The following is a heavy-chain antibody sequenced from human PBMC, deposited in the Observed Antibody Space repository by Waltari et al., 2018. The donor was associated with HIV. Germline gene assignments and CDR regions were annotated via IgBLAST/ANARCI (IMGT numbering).Heavy chain of an antibody. V-gene: IGHV3-11*01. J-gene: IGHJ4*02. CDR2: MSSSGRSI. D-gene: IGHD3-3*01. CDR3: ARNYDFWSGLPGY. CDR1: GFPFNDYY. Sequence: QVQLVESGGGLVKPGGSLRFSCAASGFPFNDYYMSWLRQAPGKGLEWVSFMSSSGRSIYYADSVKGRFTISRDNAKNSLYLQMTSLRAEDTAVYYCARNYDFWSGLPGYWGQGTLVTVSS.